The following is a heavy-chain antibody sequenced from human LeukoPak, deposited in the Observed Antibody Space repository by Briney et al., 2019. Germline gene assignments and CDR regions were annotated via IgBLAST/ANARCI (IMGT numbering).Heavy chain of an antibody. CDR1: GGSVSSGGYS. CDR3: AREDSSGFFDY. D-gene: IGHD3-22*01. J-gene: IGHJ4*02. V-gene: IGHV4-30-2*01. Sequence: SETLSLTCTVSGGSVSSGGYSWSWIRQPPGKGLEWIGYIYHSGSTYYNPSLKSRVTISVDRSKNQFSLKLSSVTAADTAVYYCAREDSSGFFDYWGQGTLVTVSS. CDR2: IYHSGST.